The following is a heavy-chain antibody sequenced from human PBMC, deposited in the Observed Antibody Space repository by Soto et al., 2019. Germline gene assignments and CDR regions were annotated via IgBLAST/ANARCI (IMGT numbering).Heavy chain of an antibody. V-gene: IGHV4-34*01. CDR3: ARGDPVLRFLEWLSAYYYYYYMDV. J-gene: IGHJ6*03. Sequence: SETLSLTCAVYGGSFSGYYWSWIRQPPGKGLEWIGEINHSGSTNYNPSLKSRVTISVDTSKNQFSLKLSSVTAADTAVYYCARGDPVLRFLEWLSAYYYYYYMDVWGKGTTVTVSS. CDR1: GGSFSGYY. CDR2: INHSGST. D-gene: IGHD3-3*01.